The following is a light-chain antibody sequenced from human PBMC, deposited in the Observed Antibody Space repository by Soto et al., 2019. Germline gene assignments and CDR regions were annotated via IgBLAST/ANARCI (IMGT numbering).Light chain of an antibody. Sequence: TQSPSTLSGSVGDRVTITCRASQTISSWLAWYQQKPGKAPKLLIYKASTLKSGVPSRFSGSGSGTEFTLTISSLQPDDFAVYYCQQYGSSYPWTFGQGTKVDIK. CDR2: KAS. J-gene: IGKJ1*01. CDR1: QTISSW. CDR3: QQYGSSYPWT. V-gene: IGKV1-5*03.